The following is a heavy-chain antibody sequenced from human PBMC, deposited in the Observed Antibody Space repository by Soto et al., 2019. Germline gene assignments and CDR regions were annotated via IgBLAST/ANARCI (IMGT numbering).Heavy chain of an antibody. CDR3: VSLWSVTGSRDY. Sequence: EVQLVESGGGLVQPGGSMRLSCAVSGLTFSDHYMGWVRQAPGKGLDWVGRIRDRVHSYSTEYAASMKGRFTISRDDSRMSLYLQMSSLKIEDTAVFYCVSLWSVTGSRDYWGRGTLVTVSS. J-gene: IGHJ4*02. CDR2: IRDRVHSYST. D-gene: IGHD1-20*01. CDR1: GLTFSDHY. V-gene: IGHV3-72*01.